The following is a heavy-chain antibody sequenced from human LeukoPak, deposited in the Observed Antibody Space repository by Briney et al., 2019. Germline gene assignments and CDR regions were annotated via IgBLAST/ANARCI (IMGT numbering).Heavy chain of an antibody. J-gene: IGHJ4*02. CDR1: GFTFSSYG. CDR3: AKDRDGYDSTLDY. D-gene: IGHD5-12*01. V-gene: IGHV3-33*06. Sequence: PGRSLRLSCAASGFTFSSYGMHWVRQAPGKGLEWVAVIWYDGSNKYYADSVKGRFTISRDNSKNTLYLQMNSLRAEDTAAYYCAKDRDGYDSTLDYWGQGTLVTVSS. CDR2: IWYDGSNK.